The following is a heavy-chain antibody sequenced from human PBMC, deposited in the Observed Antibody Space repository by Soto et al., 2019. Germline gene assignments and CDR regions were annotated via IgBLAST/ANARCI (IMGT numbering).Heavy chain of an antibody. J-gene: IGHJ4*02. CDR1: GGSIYTGGFY. V-gene: IGHV4-31*03. Sequence: SENLSLTCTVYGGSIYTGGFYWSWIRQLPGKGLEWLGYIYYTGSTQYTPSLKSRLSISTDTSDNQFSLRLNSVTAADTAVYYCSTTLRTSRARIDYSGQGTPVTVSS. CDR2: IYYTGST. D-gene: IGHD1-1*01. CDR3: STTLRTSRARIDY.